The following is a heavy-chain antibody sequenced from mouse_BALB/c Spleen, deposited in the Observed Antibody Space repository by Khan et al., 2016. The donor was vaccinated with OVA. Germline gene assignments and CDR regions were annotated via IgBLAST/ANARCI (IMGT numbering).Heavy chain of an antibody. CDR1: GFTFSSYS. CDR3: ASHLTGSFAY. CDR2: ISSDGDYT. Sequence: EVELVESGGDLMKPGGSLKLSCAASGFTFSSYSMSWVRQIPDKRLEWVASISSDGDYTSYPDSVKGRFTFSRDNAKNTLYLQMSSLKSEDTAMYYCASHLTGSFAYWGQGTLVTVSA. J-gene: IGHJ3*01. D-gene: IGHD4-1*01. V-gene: IGHV5-6*01.